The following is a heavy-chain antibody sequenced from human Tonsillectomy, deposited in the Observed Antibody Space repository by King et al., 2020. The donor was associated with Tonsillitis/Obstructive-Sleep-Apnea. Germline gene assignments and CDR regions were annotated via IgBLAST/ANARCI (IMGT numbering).Heavy chain of an antibody. CDR1: GGTFSRYA. J-gene: IGHJ4*02. V-gene: IGHV1-69*10. CDR3: ARGTYYDSSGYYHFDY. CDR2: NIPIVGVA. Sequence: VQLVQSGAEVKKPGSSVKVSCKAPGGTFSRYAISWVRQAPGQGLEWMGGNIPIVGVANYAQNFQGRVTITADKSTSTAYMELSSLRSEDTAVYYCARGTYYDSSGYYHFDYWGQGTLVTVSS. D-gene: IGHD3-22*01.